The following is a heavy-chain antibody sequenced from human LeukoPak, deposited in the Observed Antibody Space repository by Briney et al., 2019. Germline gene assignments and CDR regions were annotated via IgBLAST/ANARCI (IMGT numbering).Heavy chain of an antibody. CDR2: INHSGST. CDR1: GGSFSGYY. J-gene: IGHJ4*02. D-gene: IGHD3-10*01. Sequence: SETLSLTCAVYGGSFSGYYWSWIRQPPGKGLEWIGEINHSGSTNYNPSLKSRVTISVDTSKNQFFLKLSSVTAADTAVYYCARGIKSGSFDYWGQGTLVTVSS. V-gene: IGHV4-34*01. CDR3: ARGIKSGSFDY.